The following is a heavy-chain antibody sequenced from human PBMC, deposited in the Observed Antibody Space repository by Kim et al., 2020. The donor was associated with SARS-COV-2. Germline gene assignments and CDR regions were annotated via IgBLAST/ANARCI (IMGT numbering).Heavy chain of an antibody. CDR3: ARHHVLRYFDWLSPYFDI. J-gene: IGHJ3*02. CDR2: INHSGST. Sequence: SETLSLTCAVYGGSFSGYYWSWIRQPPGKGLEWIGEINHSGSTNYNPSLKSRVTISVDTSKNQFSLKLSSVTAADTAVYYCARHHVLRYFDWLSPYFDIWGQGTMVTVSS. CDR1: GGSFSGYY. V-gene: IGHV4-34*01. D-gene: IGHD3-9*01.